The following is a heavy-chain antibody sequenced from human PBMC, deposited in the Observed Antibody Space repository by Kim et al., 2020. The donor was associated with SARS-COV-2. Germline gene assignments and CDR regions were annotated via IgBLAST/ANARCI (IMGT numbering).Heavy chain of an antibody. D-gene: IGHD6-19*01. Sequence: SETLSLRCTVSGGSISSSGYYWGWIRQPPGKGLQWIGSLYYSGNIYYNSSLKSRVTISADTSKSQFSLKLGSVTATDTAVYYCARKKGLYSSGWEYWGQGSLVTVSS. CDR2: LYYSGNI. J-gene: IGHJ4*02. V-gene: IGHV4-39*01. CDR1: GGSISSSGYY. CDR3: ARKKGLYSSGWEY.